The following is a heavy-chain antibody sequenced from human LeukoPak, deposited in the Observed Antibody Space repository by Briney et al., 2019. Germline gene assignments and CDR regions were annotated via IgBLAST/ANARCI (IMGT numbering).Heavy chain of an antibody. CDR1: GFIFSDYY. CDR3: ASRGLGATPS. V-gene: IGHV3-11*04. Sequence: KPGGSLRLSCEASGFIFSDYYMAWIRQAPGKGLECVSYISTSVGIIYYADSVKGRFTISRDNAKNSLYLQMNSLRAEDTAVYYCASRGLGATPSWGQGTLVTVSS. CDR2: ISTSVGII. D-gene: IGHD1-26*01. J-gene: IGHJ5*02.